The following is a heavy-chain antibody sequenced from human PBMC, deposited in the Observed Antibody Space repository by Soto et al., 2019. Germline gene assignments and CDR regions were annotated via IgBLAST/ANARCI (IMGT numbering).Heavy chain of an antibody. D-gene: IGHD6-25*01. V-gene: IGHV3-53*01. Sequence: LRLSCAVSGFSVSNTYMSWVRQAPGKGLEWVSVIYRGIATHYADSVKGRFTISRDNSKNTVYLQMNSLRAEDTAVYYCARDRSDSSRADSFDIWGQGTMVT. CDR2: IYRGIAT. CDR1: GFSVSNTY. J-gene: IGHJ3*02. CDR3: ARDRSDSSRADSFDI.